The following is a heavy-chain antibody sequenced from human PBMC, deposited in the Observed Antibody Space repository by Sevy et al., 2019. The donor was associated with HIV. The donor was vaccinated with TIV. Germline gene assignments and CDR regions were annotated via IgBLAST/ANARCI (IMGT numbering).Heavy chain of an antibody. V-gene: IGHV3-30-3*01. Sequence: GGSLRLSCAASGFTFSSYPMHWVRQAPGKGLEWVAVISYDGSSKYYADSVKGRFTISRDTSKNTLYLQMNSLRAEDTAVYYCARDRGYSNGWLPGDWGQGTTVTVSS. J-gene: IGHJ6*02. CDR3: ARDRGYSNGWLPGD. CDR1: GFTFSSYP. D-gene: IGHD6-19*01. CDR2: ISYDGSSK.